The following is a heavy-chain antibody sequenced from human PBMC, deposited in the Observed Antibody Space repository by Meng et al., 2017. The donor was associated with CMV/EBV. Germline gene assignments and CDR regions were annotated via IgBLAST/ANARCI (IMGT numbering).Heavy chain of an antibody. CDR1: GYTFTSYG. J-gene: IGHJ6*02. D-gene: IGHD5-24*01. CDR3: ARARLGVEIGAHPSYYYYGMDV. V-gene: IGHV1-18*01. CDR2: ISAYNGNT. Sequence: ASVKVSCKASGYTFTSYGISWMRQAPGQGLEWMGWISAYNGNTNYAQKLQGRVTMTKDTSTSTAYMELRSLRSDDTAVYYCARARLGVEIGAHPSYYYYGMDVWGQGTTVTVSS.